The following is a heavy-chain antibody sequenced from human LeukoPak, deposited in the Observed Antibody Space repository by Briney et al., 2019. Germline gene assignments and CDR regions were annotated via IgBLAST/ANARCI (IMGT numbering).Heavy chain of an antibody. V-gene: IGHV3-21*01. D-gene: IGHD3-10*01. CDR3: ARVEYTYGSGSYYVPHYYYYYYYMDV. CDR1: GFTFSSYS. J-gene: IGHJ6*03. CDR2: ISSSSSYI. Sequence: PGGSLRLSCAASGFTFSSYSMNWVRQAPGKGLEWVSSISSSSSYIYYADSVKGRFTISRDNAKNSLYLQMNSLRAEDTAVYYCARVEYTYGSGSYYVPHYYYYYYYMDVWGKGTTVTISS.